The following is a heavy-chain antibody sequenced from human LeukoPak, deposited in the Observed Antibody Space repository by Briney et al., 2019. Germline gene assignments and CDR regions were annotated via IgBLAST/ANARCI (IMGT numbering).Heavy chain of an antibody. D-gene: IGHD3-22*01. J-gene: IGHJ4*02. CDR1: GFTFSSYA. Sequence: EGSLRLPCAASGFTFSSYAMSWVRQAPGKGLEWVSAISGSGGSTYYADSVKGRFTISRDNSKNTLYLQMNSLRAEDTAVYYCAKDLDYDSMMLGYWGQGTLVTVSS. CDR3: AKDLDYDSMMLGY. V-gene: IGHV3-23*01. CDR2: ISGSGGST.